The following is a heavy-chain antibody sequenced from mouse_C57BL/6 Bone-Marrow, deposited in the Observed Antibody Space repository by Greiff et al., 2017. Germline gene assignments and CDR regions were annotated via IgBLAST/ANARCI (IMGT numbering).Heavy chain of an antibody. Sequence: VQLQQSGAELVRPGASVKMSCKASGYTFTDYYINWVKQRPGQGLEWIARIYPGSGNTYYNEKFKGKATLTAEKTSSTSYMQLSRLTSEDSAVYFCASYYGSSYGYFDVWGTGTTVTVSS. CDR3: ASYYGSSYGYFDV. CDR1: GYTFTDYY. D-gene: IGHD1-1*01. CDR2: IYPGSGNT. V-gene: IGHV1-76*01. J-gene: IGHJ1*03.